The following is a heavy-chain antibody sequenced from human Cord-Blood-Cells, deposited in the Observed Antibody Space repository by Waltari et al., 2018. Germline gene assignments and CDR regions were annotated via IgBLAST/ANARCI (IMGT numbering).Heavy chain of an antibody. D-gene: IGHD3-10*01. Sequence: QVQLQESGPGLVKPSETLSLTCTVSGGSISSYYWSWIRQPPGKGLEWIGYIYYSGSTNYNPSLKSRVTISVDTSKNQFSLKLSSVTAADTAMYYCARSYSFYGSGSYYNWFDPWGQGTLVTVSS. V-gene: IGHV4-59*01. CDR3: ARSYSFYGSGSYYNWFDP. J-gene: IGHJ5*02. CDR2: IYYSGST. CDR1: GGSISSYY.